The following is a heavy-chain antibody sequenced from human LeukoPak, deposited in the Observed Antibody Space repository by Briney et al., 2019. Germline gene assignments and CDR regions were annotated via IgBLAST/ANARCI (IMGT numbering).Heavy chain of an antibody. D-gene: IGHD3-9*01. CDR1: GLTFSSYW. Sequence: GGSLRLSCAVSGLTFSSYWMHWVRQAPGKGLVWVSRINSDGSSTSYADSVKGRFTISRDNAKNTLYLQMNSLRAEDTAVYYCARTPSPYFPLDWGQGTLVTVSS. CDR2: INSDGSST. V-gene: IGHV3-74*01. J-gene: IGHJ4*02. CDR3: ARTPSPYFPLD.